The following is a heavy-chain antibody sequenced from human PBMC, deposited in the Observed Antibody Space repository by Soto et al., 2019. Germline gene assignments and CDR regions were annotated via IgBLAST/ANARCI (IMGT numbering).Heavy chain of an antibody. CDR1: GFTFDDYA. CDR2: ISWNSGSI. D-gene: IGHD5-12*01. Sequence: DVQLVESGGGLVQPGRSLRLSCAASGFTFDDYAMHWVRQAPGKGLEWVSGISWNSGSIGYADSVKGRFTISRDNAKNSLYLQMNSLRAEDTALYYCAKDASGYLPGEYDYWGQGTLVTVSS. CDR3: AKDASGYLPGEYDY. J-gene: IGHJ4*02. V-gene: IGHV3-9*01.